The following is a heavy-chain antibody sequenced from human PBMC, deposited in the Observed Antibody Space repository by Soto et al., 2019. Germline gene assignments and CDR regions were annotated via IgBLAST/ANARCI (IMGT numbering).Heavy chain of an antibody. CDR1: GDSISRGGYF. CDR2: IYDSGSA. J-gene: IGHJ6*03. D-gene: IGHD1-26*01. Sequence: QVQLQESGPGLVKPSQTLSLTCIVSGDSISRGGYFWTWIRQPPGKGLEWIGYIYDSGSAFYNPSLKSRVTLSVDTSKNQFSLNLRSVTAADTAVFYCARGILRPNHYMDVWGKGTAVAVSS. V-gene: IGHV4-31*03. CDR3: ARGILRPNHYMDV.